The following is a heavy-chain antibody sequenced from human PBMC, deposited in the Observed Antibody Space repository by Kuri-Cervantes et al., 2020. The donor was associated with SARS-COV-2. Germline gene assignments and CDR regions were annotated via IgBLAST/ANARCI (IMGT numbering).Heavy chain of an antibody. Sequence: ETLSLTCAASGFTFSNYAMTWVRRAPGKGLEWVSVIYSGGSTYYADSVKGRFTISRDNSKNTLYLQMNSLRAEDTAVYYCARAGYDFWSGYPNYYYYGMDAWGQGTTVTVSS. D-gene: IGHD3-3*01. CDR1: GFTFSNYA. CDR2: IYSGGST. CDR3: ARAGYDFWSGYPNYYYYGMDA. J-gene: IGHJ6*02. V-gene: IGHV3-53*01.